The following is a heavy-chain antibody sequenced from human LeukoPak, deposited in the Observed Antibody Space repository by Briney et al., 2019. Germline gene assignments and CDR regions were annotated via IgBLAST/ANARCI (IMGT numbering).Heavy chain of an antibody. V-gene: IGHV4-4*02. J-gene: IGHJ4*02. CDR3: ASYDYYHSSGYYYITPYFDY. Sequence: SGTLSLTCAVSGGSISSSNWWSWVRQPPGKGLEWIGEIYHSGSTNYNPSLKSRVTISVDKSKNQFSLKLSSVTAADTAVYYCASYDYYHSSGYYYITPYFDYWGQGTLVTVSS. CDR2: IYHSGST. D-gene: IGHD3-22*01. CDR1: GGSISSSNW.